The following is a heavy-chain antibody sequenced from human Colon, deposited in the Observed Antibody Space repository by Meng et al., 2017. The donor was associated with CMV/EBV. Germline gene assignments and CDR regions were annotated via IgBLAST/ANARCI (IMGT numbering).Heavy chain of an antibody. CDR3: VRESTSSSYDY. J-gene: IGHJ4*02. V-gene: IGHV3-21*06. D-gene: IGHD6-13*01. Sequence: SCAPSGFMFSTYTMHWVRQAPGKGLEWVSSISYGSTYVEYADSVLGRFTITRDNAETSLYLQMDSLRVEDTAVYYCVRESTSSSYDYWGQGTLVTVSS. CDR1: GFMFSTYT. CDR2: ISYGSTYV.